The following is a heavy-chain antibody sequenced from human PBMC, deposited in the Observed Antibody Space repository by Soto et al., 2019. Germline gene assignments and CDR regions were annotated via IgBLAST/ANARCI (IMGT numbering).Heavy chain of an antibody. Sequence: GASVKVSCKASGGTFSSYAISWVRQAPGQGLEWMGGIIPIFGTANYAQKFQGRVTITAGESTSTAYMELSSLRSEDTAVYYCARVEQIVVVPAAQYYYYGMDVWGQGTTVTVSS. D-gene: IGHD2-2*01. CDR3: ARVEQIVVVPAAQYYYYGMDV. CDR1: GGTFSSYA. CDR2: IIPIFGTA. J-gene: IGHJ6*02. V-gene: IGHV1-69*13.